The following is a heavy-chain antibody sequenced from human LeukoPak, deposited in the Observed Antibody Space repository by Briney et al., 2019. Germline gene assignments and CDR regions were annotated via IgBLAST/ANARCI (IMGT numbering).Heavy chain of an antibody. V-gene: IGHV3-7*01. CDR2: IKQDGSEK. D-gene: IGHD3-16*02. CDR1: GFTFSSYG. Sequence: PGGSLRLSCAASGFTFSSYGMSWVRQAPGKGLEWVANIKQDGSEKYYVDSVKGRFTISRDNAKNSLYLQMNSLRAEDTAVYYCARVCHPSYYDYVWGSYRSRQYDYWGQGTLVTVSS. CDR3: ARVCHPSYYDYVWGSYRSRQYDY. J-gene: IGHJ4*02.